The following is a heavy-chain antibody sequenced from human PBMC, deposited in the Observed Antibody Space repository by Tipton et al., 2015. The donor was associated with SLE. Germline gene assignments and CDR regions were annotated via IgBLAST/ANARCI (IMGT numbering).Heavy chain of an antibody. V-gene: IGHV4-59*11. CDR3: ARGSVVADDY. CDR1: GASISSHY. Sequence: LTCTVSGASISSHYWNWIRQTPGEGLEWIGYIFYGRDTNYNPSLTSRVTISIEASKNQLSLTLKYVTAADTAVYYCARGSVVADDYWGQGTLVTVSS. J-gene: IGHJ4*02. D-gene: IGHD2-15*01. CDR2: IFYGRDT.